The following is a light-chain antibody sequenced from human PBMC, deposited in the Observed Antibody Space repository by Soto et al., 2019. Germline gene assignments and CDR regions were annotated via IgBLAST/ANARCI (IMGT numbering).Light chain of an antibody. CDR1: SSNIETNY. Sequence: QSVLTQPPSASGTPGQRVTISCSGSSSNIETNYVYWYQQLPGAAPKLLIYRSDQRPSGVPDRFSGSKSGTSASLAISGLRSEDEADYYCAAWDDSLRGAVFGGGTQLTVL. V-gene: IGLV1-47*01. CDR2: RSD. J-gene: IGLJ7*01. CDR3: AAWDDSLRGAV.